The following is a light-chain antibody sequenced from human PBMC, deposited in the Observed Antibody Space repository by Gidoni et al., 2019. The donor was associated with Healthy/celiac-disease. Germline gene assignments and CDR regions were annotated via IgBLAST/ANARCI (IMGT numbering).Light chain of an antibody. Sequence: TQSPDSPDSERATINCKSSQSVLYSSNNKNYLAWYQQKPGQPPKLLIYWASTRESGVPERFSGSGSGTDFTLTISSLQAEDVAVYYSGTFGPGTKVDIK. V-gene: IGKV4-1*01. CDR2: WAS. CDR1: QSVLYSSNNKNY. CDR3: GT. J-gene: IGKJ3*01.